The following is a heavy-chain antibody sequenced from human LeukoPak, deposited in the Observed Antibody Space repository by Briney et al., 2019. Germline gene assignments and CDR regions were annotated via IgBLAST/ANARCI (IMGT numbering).Heavy chain of an antibody. CDR3: ARKATLTGIPGWSDP. CDR1: GFTFSDYY. J-gene: IGHJ5*02. V-gene: IGHV3-11*03. D-gene: IGHD2-21*02. Sequence: GGSLRLSCAASGFTFSDYYMSWIRQAPGKGLEWVSYISSSGSYTNYADSVKGRFTISRDSANNMVYLQMNSLRAEDTAIYYCARKATLTGIPGWSDPWGQGTLVTVSS. CDR2: ISSSGSYT.